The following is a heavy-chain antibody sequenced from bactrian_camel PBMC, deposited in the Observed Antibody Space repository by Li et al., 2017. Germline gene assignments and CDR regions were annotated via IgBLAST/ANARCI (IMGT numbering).Heavy chain of an antibody. J-gene: IGHJ4*01. D-gene: IGHD6*01. CDR1: GYSILSNC. CDR3: AEGRGSRGEHCYSLNY. V-gene: IGHV3S67*01. Sequence: VQLVESGGGSVKAGGSLRLSCTASGYSILSNCVGWFRQVPGKEREEVATIGRDVRTITRYAASVKGRFTVSRDNAKNTVYLQMNNLQPEDTATYYCAEGRGSRGEHCYSLNYWGQGTQVTVS. CDR2: IGRDVRT.